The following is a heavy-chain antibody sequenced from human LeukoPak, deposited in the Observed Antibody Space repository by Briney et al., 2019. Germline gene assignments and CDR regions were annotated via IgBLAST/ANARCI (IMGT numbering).Heavy chain of an antibody. V-gene: IGHV3-15*01. CDR3: TRQQLVFDC. D-gene: IGHD6-13*01. CDR2: IKSKTDGGTT. CDR1: GFTFSNAW. J-gene: IGHJ4*02. Sequence: PGGSVRLSCAASGFTFSNAWMSWVRQAPGKGLEWVGLIKSKTDGGTTDYAAPVKGRFTISRDDSKNTLYLQMNSLKTEDTAMYYCTRQQLVFDCWGQGILVTVSS.